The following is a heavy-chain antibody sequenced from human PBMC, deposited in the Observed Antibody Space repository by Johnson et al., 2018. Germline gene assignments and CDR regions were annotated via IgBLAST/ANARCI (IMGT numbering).Heavy chain of an antibody. CDR3: ARANYRDVGGYWYYYYYMDV. CDR1: GYTFTSYY. CDR2: INPSGGST. J-gene: IGHJ6*03. Sequence: VQLLETGAEVKKXGASXKVXCKASGYTFTSYYMHWVRQAPGQGLEWMGIINPSGGSTSYAQKFQGRVTMTRDTSTSTVYMELSSRRSEDTAVYYCARANYRDVGGYWYYYYYMDVWGKGTTVTVSS. D-gene: IGHD2-15*01. V-gene: IGHV1-46*01.